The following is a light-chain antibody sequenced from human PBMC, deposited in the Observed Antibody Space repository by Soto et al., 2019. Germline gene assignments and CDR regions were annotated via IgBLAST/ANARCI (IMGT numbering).Light chain of an antibody. Sequence: EIGMTQSPATVSVSPGERATLSCRASQGVSILLAWYQQKPGQAPRLLIHGATTRATGIPARFSGSGSGTEFTLTISSLQSEDFAVYYCQQYNNWPRTFGQGTKVDI. CDR2: GAT. CDR3: QQYNNWPRT. V-gene: IGKV3-15*01. CDR1: QGVSIL. J-gene: IGKJ1*01.